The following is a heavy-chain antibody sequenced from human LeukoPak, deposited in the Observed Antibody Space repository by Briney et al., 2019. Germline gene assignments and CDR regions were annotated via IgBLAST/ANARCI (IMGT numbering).Heavy chain of an antibody. CDR1: GFTFSSYS. CDR3: AKHRLGYCSGGSCYPTGEFDY. D-gene: IGHD2-15*01. J-gene: IGHJ4*02. V-gene: IGHV3-23*01. Sequence: GGSLRLSCAASGFTFSSYSMNWVRQAPGKGLEWVSAISGSGGSTYYADSVKGRFTISRDNSKNTLYLQMNSLRAEDTAVYYCAKHRLGYCSGGSCYPTGEFDYWGQGTLVTVSS. CDR2: ISGSGGST.